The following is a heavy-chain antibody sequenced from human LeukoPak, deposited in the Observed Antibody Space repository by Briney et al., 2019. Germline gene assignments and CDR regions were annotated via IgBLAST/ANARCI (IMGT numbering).Heavy chain of an antibody. CDR3: ARGFLTGRGHGPTFDY. CDR2: IGTAGDT. Sequence: GGSLRLSCAASGFTFSNYDMEWVRQPTGKPLEWVSHIGTAGDTYYPTPVKGRFTVSRENAKNSVYLQMSSLRVEDTAVYYCARGFLTGRGHGPTFDYWGQGVLVTVSS. CDR1: GFTFSNYD. V-gene: IGHV3-13*01. J-gene: IGHJ4*02. D-gene: IGHD2/OR15-2a*01.